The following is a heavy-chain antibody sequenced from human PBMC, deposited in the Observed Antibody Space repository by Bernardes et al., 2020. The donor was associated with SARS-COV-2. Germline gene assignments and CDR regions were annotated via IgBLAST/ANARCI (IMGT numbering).Heavy chain of an antibody. CDR1: GFSFSSPR. D-gene: IGHD6-19*01. CDR3: VKNGWLDY. J-gene: IGHJ4*02. V-gene: IGHV3-7*03. CDR2: VNEDGRQE. Sequence: VESLFLSCAASGFSFSSPRMAWARQAPGPGLEWVAEVNEDGRQEKYVDSVKGRFTISRDNARNSLHLEMNSLRVEDTAVYYCVKNGWLDYWGQGTLVTVSS.